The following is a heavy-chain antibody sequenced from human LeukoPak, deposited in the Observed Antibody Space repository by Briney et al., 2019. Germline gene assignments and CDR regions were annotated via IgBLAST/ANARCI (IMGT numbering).Heavy chain of an antibody. J-gene: IGHJ6*03. V-gene: IGHV4-59*07. CDR3: ARAVGSGSFQTYYYYMDV. D-gene: IGHD3-10*01. Sequence: PSDPLSLTCTVSGGAISSYYWSWIRQPPGKGLEGIGYIYYSGSTNYNPSLKSRVTISVDMSKNQFSLKLSSVTAADTAVYYCARAVGSGSFQTYYYYMDVWGKGTTVTISS. CDR2: IYYSGST. CDR1: GGAISSYY.